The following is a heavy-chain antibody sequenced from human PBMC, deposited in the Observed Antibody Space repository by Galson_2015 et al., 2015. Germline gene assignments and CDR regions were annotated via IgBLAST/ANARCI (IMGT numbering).Heavy chain of an antibody. J-gene: IGHJ3*02. CDR2: IYSGGST. D-gene: IGHD3-3*01. CDR3: ARSDPYDFWSGYYFFAFDI. CDR1: GFTVSSSY. V-gene: IGHV3-53*01. Sequence: SLRLSCAASGFTVSSSYMSWVRQAPGKGLEWVSVIYSGGSTYYADSVKGRFTISRDNSKNTLYLQMNSLRAEDTAVYYCARSDPYDFWSGYYFFAFDIWGQGTMVTVSS.